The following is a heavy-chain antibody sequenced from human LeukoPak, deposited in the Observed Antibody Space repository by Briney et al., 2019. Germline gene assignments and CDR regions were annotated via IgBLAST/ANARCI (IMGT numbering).Heavy chain of an antibody. V-gene: IGHV4-34*01. D-gene: IGHD3-10*01. CDR1: GGSFSGYY. CDR3: ARGCVVRGKRSKEYFQH. CDR2: INHSGST. Sequence: SETLSLICAVYGGSFSGYYWSWIRQPPGKGLEWNGEINHSGSTNYNPSLKSRVTISVDTSKNQFSLKLSVVTAADTAVYYCARGCVVRGKRSKEYFQHWGQGTLVTVSS. J-gene: IGHJ1*01.